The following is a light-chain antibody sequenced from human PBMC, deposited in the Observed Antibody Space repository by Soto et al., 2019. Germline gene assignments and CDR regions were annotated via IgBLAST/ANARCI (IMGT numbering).Light chain of an antibody. Sequence: EIVVTQSPATLSLSLGERATLSCRTSQSVTDWVAWYQHRPGQAPRLLIFDASNRAPDIPARFSGSGSGTDFTLTISGLEPEDSAVYYCAQRHWPWTVGQGNKVEI. V-gene: IGKV3-11*01. CDR1: QSVTDW. J-gene: IGKJ1*01. CDR3: AQRHWPWT. CDR2: DAS.